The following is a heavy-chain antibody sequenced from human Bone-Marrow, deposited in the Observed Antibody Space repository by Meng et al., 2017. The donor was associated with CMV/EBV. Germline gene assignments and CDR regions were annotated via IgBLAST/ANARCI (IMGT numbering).Heavy chain of an antibody. CDR2: ISYDGSNK. D-gene: IGHD1-26*01. Sequence: GESLKISCAASGFTFSDFYMTWIRQAPGKGLEWVAVISYDGSNKYYADSVKGRFTISRDNSKNTLYLQMNSLRAEDTAVYYCAREDSGSYYVLDYWGQGTLVTVSS. V-gene: IGHV3-30*03. CDR3: AREDSGSYYVLDY. J-gene: IGHJ4*02. CDR1: GFTFSDFY.